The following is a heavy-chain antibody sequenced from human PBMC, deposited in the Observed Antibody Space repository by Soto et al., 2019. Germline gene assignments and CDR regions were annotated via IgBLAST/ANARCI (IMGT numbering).Heavy chain of an antibody. CDR3: AKAPRVVTHWFDP. CDR2: VDWNRGNA. V-gene: IGHV3-9*01. J-gene: IGHJ5*02. Sequence: EVQLVESGGGLVQPGRSLRLSCAASGFTFDDFALHWVRRAPGKGLEWVSGVDWNRGNAAYANSVKGRFTVSRDSAKNTLYLDLSSVRQDDTALSYCAKAPRVVTHWFDPWGQGTLVTVSS. CDR1: GFTFDDFA. D-gene: IGHD2-21*02.